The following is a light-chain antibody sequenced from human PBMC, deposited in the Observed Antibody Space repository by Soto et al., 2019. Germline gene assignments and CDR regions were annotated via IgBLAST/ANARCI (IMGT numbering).Light chain of an antibody. J-gene: IGLJ1*01. CDR1: SSGVGSYNL. Sequence: QSVLTQPASVSGSPGQSITISCTGTSSGVGSYNLVSWYQQHPGKAPKLMIYEVSKRPSGVSNRFSGSKSGNTASLTISGLQAEDEADYYCCSYAGSSTFYVFGTGTKVPVL. CDR2: EVS. CDR3: CSYAGSSTFYV. V-gene: IGLV2-23*02.